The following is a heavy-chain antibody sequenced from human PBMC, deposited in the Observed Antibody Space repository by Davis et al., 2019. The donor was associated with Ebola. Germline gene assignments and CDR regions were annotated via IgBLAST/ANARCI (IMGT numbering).Heavy chain of an antibody. V-gene: IGHV3-74*01. CDR3: ARGGSAYYTDS. J-gene: IGHJ4*02. CDR2: ISFDGYNT. Sequence: GESLKISCAASGFNFNNYWMHWVRQAPGKGLVWVSRISFDGYNTDYADSVKGRFTISRDNARNSLFLQMTSLSADDTGIYYCARGGSAYYTDSWGQGTLVTVSS. D-gene: IGHD3-22*01. CDR1: GFNFNNYW.